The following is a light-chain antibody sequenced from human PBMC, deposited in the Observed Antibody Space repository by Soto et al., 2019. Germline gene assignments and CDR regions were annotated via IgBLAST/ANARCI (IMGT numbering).Light chain of an antibody. V-gene: IGKV4-1*01. CDR2: WAS. CDR1: QSLLYSSNNKNY. J-gene: IGKJ5*01. Sequence: IVMTQSPDSLALSLCDRSTINCKSSQSLLYSSNNKNYLTWYQQKPGQPPKLLIYWASTRESGVPDRFSGSGSGTDFTLTITSLQAEDVAVYYCQQYHSDPITFGQGTRLEIK. CDR3: QQYHSDPIT.